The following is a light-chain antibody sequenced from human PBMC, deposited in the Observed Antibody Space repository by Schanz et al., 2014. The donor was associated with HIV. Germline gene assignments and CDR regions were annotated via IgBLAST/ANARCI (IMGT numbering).Light chain of an antibody. Sequence: QSVLTQPASVSGSPGQSITFSCTGTNNDIGSYTYVSWYQQHPDKAPKLVVYGVFDRPSGVSNRFSGSKSGNTASLTIYDLQREDEADYYCSSLSTSGAPVFGTGTKLTVV. J-gene: IGLJ1*01. CDR2: GVF. CDR3: SSLSTSGAPV. CDR1: NNDIGSYTY. V-gene: IGLV2-14*03.